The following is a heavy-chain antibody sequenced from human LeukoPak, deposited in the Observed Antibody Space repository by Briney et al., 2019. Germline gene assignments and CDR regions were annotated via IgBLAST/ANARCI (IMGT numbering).Heavy chain of an antibody. CDR2: ISSSRSSI. Sequence: GGSLRLSCAASGFTFNSYSMNWVRQAPGKGLEWVSYISSSRSSIYYADSVKGRFTISRDNAKNSLSLQMNSLRAEDTAVYYCARGTMVRGVIGAFGYWGQGTLVTVSS. CDR1: GFTFNSYS. CDR3: ARGTMVRGVIGAFGY. V-gene: IGHV3-48*04. D-gene: IGHD3-10*01. J-gene: IGHJ4*02.